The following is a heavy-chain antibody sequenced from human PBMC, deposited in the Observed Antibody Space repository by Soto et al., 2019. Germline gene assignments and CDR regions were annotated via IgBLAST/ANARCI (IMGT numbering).Heavy chain of an antibody. J-gene: IGHJ4*02. Sequence: EVQLVESGGGLVQPGGSLRLSCAASGFSFSTHSMNWVRQAPGKGLEWVSYISSRSSTIYYSDSVKGRFTISRDNVKKSLYLQIDSLRDEDTAVYYCASIIVGTTPGHWGQGTLVTVSS. V-gene: IGHV3-48*02. D-gene: IGHD1-26*01. CDR3: ASIIVGTTPGH. CDR2: ISSRSSTI. CDR1: GFSFSTHS.